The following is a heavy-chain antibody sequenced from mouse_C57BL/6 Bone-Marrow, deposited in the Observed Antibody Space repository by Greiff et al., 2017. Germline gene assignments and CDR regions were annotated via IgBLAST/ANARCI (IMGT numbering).Heavy chain of an antibody. CDR1: GYTFTDYY. CDR3: ARSGWLPWFAY. V-gene: IGHV1-76*01. D-gene: IGHD2-3*01. Sequence: QVQLKESGAELVRPGASVKLSCKASGYTFTDYYINWVKQRPGQGLAWIARIYPGSGNTYYNEKFKGKATLTAEKSSSTAYMQLSSLTSEDSAVYFCARSGWLPWFAYWGQGTLVTVSA. CDR2: IYPGSGNT. J-gene: IGHJ3*01.